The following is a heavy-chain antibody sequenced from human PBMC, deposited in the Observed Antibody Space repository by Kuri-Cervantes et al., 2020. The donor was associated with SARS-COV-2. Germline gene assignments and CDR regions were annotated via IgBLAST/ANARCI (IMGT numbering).Heavy chain of an antibody. CDR1: GYTFTGYC. CDR3: AILYWNDGNWFDP. Sequence: ASVKVSCKASGYTFTGYCMHWVRQAPGQGLEWMGWINPNSGGTNYAQKFQGRVTMTRDASISTAYMELSRLRSDDTAVYYCAILYWNDGNWFDPWGQGTLVTVSS. J-gene: IGHJ5*02. D-gene: IGHD1-1*01. V-gene: IGHV1-2*02. CDR2: INPNSGGT.